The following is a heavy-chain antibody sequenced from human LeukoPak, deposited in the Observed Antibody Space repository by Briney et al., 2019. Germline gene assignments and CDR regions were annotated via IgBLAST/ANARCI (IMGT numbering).Heavy chain of an antibody. CDR2: IKQDGSEK. Sequence: GGSERLSCAASGFIFSNNWMSWVRQVPGKGLGWVANIKQDGSEKKYVDSVKGRFTISRDNAKNSLYLQMNSLRAEDTAVYYCARTDSTSSGYFDYWGQGTLVTVSS. J-gene: IGHJ4*02. CDR3: ARTDSTSSGYFDY. V-gene: IGHV3-7*01. D-gene: IGHD6-6*01. CDR1: GFIFSNNW.